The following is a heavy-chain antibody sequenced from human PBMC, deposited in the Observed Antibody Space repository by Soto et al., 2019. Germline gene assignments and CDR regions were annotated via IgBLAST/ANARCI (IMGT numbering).Heavy chain of an antibody. V-gene: IGHV4-34*01. CDR2: INHSGST. Sequence: QVQLQQWGAGLLKPSETLSLTCAVYGGSFSGYYWSWIRQPPGKGLEWIGEINHSGSTNYNPSLKSRVTISVDPSKSQFSLKLSSVTAADTAVYYCARGVGSSWYSYYYGMDVWGQGTTVTVSS. D-gene: IGHD6-13*01. CDR3: ARGVGSSWYSYYYGMDV. J-gene: IGHJ6*02. CDR1: GGSFSGYY.